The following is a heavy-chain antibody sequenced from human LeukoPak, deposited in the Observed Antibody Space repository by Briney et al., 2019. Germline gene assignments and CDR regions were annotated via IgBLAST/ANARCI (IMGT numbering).Heavy chain of an antibody. CDR2: IETDGSST. CDR1: GFTFSSYW. CDR3: AKDGSSSWYLVY. J-gene: IGHJ4*02. V-gene: IGHV3-74*01. Sequence: AGGSLRLSCAASGFTFSSYWMHWVRHAPGKGLMWVSRIETDGSSTTYADSVKGRFTISRDNSKNTLYLQMNSLRAEDTAVYYCAKDGSSSWYLVYWGQGTLVTVSS. D-gene: IGHD6-13*01.